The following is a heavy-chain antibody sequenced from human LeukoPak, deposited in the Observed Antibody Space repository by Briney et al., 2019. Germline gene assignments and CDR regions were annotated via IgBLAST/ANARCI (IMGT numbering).Heavy chain of an antibody. CDR1: GYTFTSYG. Sequence: ASVKVSCKASGYTFTSYGISWVRQAPGQGLEWMGWISAYNGNTNYAQKLQGRVTMTTDTSTSTAYMELRSLRSDDTAVYYCASGVVPAAIENYYMDVWGKGTTVTVSS. D-gene: IGHD2-2*02. J-gene: IGHJ6*03. V-gene: IGHV1-18*01. CDR3: ASGVVPAAIENYYMDV. CDR2: ISAYNGNT.